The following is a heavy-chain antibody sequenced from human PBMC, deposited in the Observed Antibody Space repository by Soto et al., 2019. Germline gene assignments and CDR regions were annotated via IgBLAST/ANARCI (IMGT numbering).Heavy chain of an antibody. CDR2: ISSSSSYI. Sequence: GGSLRLSCAASGFTFSSYSMNWVRQAPGKGLEWVSSISSSSSYIYYADSVKGRFTISRDNAKNSLYLQMNSLRAEDTAVYYCAREDSGWFYFDYWGQGTLVTVSS. D-gene: IGHD6-19*01. CDR3: AREDSGWFYFDY. J-gene: IGHJ4*02. V-gene: IGHV3-21*01. CDR1: GFTFSSYS.